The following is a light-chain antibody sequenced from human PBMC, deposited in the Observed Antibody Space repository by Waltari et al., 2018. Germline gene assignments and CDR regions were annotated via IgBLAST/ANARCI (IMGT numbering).Light chain of an antibody. V-gene: IGKV1-5*01. CDR2: DGS. CDR3: QQYNSYLSS. Sequence: IAMTQSPSTLSASVGDSVTITCRASQNIGTGVAWYQQKPGKAPKLLIFDGSTLESGVPSRFSGSASGTDFTLTINSLQPDDFASYFCQQYNSYLSSFGQGTKLEI. CDR1: QNIGTG. J-gene: IGKJ2*01.